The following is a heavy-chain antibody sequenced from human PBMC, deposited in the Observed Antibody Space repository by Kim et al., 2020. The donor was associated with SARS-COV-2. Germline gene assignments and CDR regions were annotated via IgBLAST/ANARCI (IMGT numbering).Heavy chain of an antibody. CDR3: ARDRGVLWFGELNAFDI. J-gene: IGHJ3*02. V-gene: IGHV4-4*02. Sequence: SETLSLTCAVSGGSISSSNWWSWVRQPPGKGLEWIGEIYHSGSTNYNPSLKSRVTISVDKSKNQFSLKLSSVTAADTAVYYCARDRGVLWFGELNAFDIWGQGTMVTVSS. CDR1: GGSISSSNW. CDR2: IYHSGST. D-gene: IGHD3-10*01.